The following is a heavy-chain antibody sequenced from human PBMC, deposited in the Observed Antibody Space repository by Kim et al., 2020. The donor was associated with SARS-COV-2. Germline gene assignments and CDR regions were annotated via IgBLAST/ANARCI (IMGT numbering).Heavy chain of an antibody. CDR3: ARAGRQDYNYDSYLDS. Sequence: GGSLRLSCAGSGFTLSTYWMHWVRQVPGEELVWVSRISSDGSIPAYADSVKGRFTISRDNAKNTLYLQMNSLRAEDTAMYYCARAGRQDYNYDSYLDSRGQGTLVTVSS. J-gene: IGHJ4*02. CDR1: GFTLSTYW. V-gene: IGHV3-74*01. CDR2: ISSDGSIP. D-gene: IGHD3-3*01.